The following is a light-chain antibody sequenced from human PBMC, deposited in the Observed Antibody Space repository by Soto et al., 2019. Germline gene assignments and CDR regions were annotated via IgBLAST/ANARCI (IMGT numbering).Light chain of an antibody. CDR1: QSVKIN. V-gene: IGKV3-15*01. CDR2: GAF. Sequence: EIVLTQSPATLSVSPGERATLSCRASQSVKINLAWYQQKPGQAPRLLIYGAFTRATGIPARFSGSGSGTDFTLTISNLQSADFAVYYCQQYNNWPPITFGQGTRLEIK. CDR3: QQYNNWPPIT. J-gene: IGKJ5*01.